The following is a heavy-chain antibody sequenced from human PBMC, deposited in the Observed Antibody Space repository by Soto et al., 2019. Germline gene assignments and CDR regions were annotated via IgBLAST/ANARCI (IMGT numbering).Heavy chain of an antibody. J-gene: IGHJ6*03. D-gene: IGHD2-2*01. CDR2: IYPGDSDT. CDR3: ARHSDRYCSSTSCPPLYYYYYYMDG. Sequence: GESLKISCKGSGYSFTSYWIGWVRQMPGKGLEWMGIIYPGDSDTRYSPSFQGQVTISADKSISTAYLQWSSLKASDTAMYYCARHSDRYCSSTSCPPLYYYYYYMDGRGKGTTVTVSS. V-gene: IGHV5-51*01. CDR1: GYSFTSYW.